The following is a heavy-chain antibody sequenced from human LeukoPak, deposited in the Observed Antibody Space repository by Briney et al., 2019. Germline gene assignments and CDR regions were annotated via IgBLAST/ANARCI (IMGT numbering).Heavy chain of an antibody. V-gene: IGHV5-51*01. Sequence: GESLKISCEGSGYNFSNCLIGWVRQMPGKGLEWMGIIYPGDSDTRYCSSFQGQVTISADKSISTAYLQWSSLKASDTAMYYCARHGGGGSGGNSGFDYWGQGTLVTVSS. CDR2: IYPGDSDT. CDR3: ARHGGGGSGGNSGFDY. J-gene: IGHJ4*02. D-gene: IGHD4-23*01. CDR1: GYNFSNCL.